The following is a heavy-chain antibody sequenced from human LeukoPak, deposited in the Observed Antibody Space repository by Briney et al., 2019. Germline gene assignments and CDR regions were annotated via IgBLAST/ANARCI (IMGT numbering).Heavy chain of an antibody. D-gene: IGHD4-23*01. V-gene: IGHV3-30-3*01. CDR2: ISYDGSNK. CDR1: GFTFSSYG. J-gene: IGHJ4*02. CDR3: TRGTNDYGGIERKKPFDY. Sequence: GGSLRLSCAASGFTFSSYGMHWVRQAPGKGLEWEAVISYDGSNKYYVDSVKGRFTISRDNSKNTLYLQMSSLRAADTAVYYCTRGTNDYGGIERKKPFDYWGQGTLVTVSS.